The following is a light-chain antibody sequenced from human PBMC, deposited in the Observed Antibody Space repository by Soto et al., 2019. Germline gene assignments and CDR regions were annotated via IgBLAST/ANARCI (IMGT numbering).Light chain of an antibody. CDR2: EGS. V-gene: IGKV3-15*01. Sequence: EIVMTQSPATLSVSPGERATLPCRASQNIGVNLAWYQQKPGQAPSLLIYEGSTRATGVPARFSGSGSGTDFTLTISSLQSADFAVYSCQQYNVWPRTFGLGTKVDIK. CDR3: QQYNVWPRT. J-gene: IGKJ1*01. CDR1: QNIGVN.